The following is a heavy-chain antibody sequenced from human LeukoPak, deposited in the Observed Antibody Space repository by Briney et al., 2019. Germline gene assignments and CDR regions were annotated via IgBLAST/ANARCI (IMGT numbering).Heavy chain of an antibody. CDR1: GFTFSSYA. V-gene: IGHV3-23*01. CDR3: AKSGLEIVVVPAAIGHWFDP. Sequence: PRRSLRLSCAASGFTFSSYAMSWVRQAPGKGREWVSAISGSGGSTYYADSVKGRFTISRDNSKNTLYLQMNSLRAEDTAVYYCAKSGLEIVVVPAAIGHWFDPWGQGTLVTVSS. J-gene: IGHJ5*02. CDR2: ISGSGGST. D-gene: IGHD2-2*02.